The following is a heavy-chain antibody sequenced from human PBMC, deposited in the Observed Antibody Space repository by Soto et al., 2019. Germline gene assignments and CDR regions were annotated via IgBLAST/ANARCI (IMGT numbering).Heavy chain of an antibody. D-gene: IGHD3-22*01. J-gene: IGHJ4*02. CDR3: AKGSYYYDSSGYFDY. Sequence: EVQLLESGGGLVQPGGSLRLSCAASGFTFSSYAMSWVRQAPGKGLEWVSAISGSGGSTYYADSVKGRFTISRDNSKNTLYLQMHSLRAEDTAVYYCAKGSYYYDSSGYFDYWGQGTLVTVSS. CDR2: ISGSGGST. V-gene: IGHV3-23*01. CDR1: GFTFSSYA.